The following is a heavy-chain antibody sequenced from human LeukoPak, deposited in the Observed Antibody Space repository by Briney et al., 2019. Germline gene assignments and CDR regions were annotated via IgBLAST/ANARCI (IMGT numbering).Heavy chain of an antibody. CDR1: GFTFSSYA. V-gene: IGHV3-23*01. Sequence: GGSLRLSCAAPGFTFSSYAMSWVRQAPGKGLEWVSAISGSGGSTYYADSVKGRFTISRDNSKNTLYLQMNSLRAEDTAVYYCAKVPYGSGSYFGYGIWFDPWGQGTLVTVSS. CDR3: AKVPYGSGSYFGYGIWFDP. D-gene: IGHD3-10*01. CDR2: ISGSGGST. J-gene: IGHJ5*02.